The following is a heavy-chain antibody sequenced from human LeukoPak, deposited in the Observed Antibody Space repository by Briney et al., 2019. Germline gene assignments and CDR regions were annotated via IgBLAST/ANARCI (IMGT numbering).Heavy chain of an antibody. J-gene: IGHJ1*01. CDR1: GFTFDDYA. D-gene: IGHD3-22*01. Sequence: PGRSLRLSCAASGFTFDDYAMHWVRQAPGKGLEWVSGISWNSGSIGYADSVKGRFTISRDNAKNSLYLQMNSLRAEDTALYYCAKGVGSSGYYLDQEYFQHWGQGTLVTVSS. V-gene: IGHV3-9*01. CDR2: ISWNSGSI. CDR3: AKGVGSSGYYLDQEYFQH.